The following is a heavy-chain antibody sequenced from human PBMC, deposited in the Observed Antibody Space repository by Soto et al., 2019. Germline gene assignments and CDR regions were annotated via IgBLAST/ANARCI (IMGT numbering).Heavy chain of an antibody. CDR2: IIPIFGTA. CDR1: GGTFSSYA. J-gene: IGHJ3*02. CDR3: DFFVFDSCFTLVFGVFDI. Sequence: SVKVSCKASGGTFSSYAISWVRQAPGQGLEWMGGIIPIFGTANYAQKFQGRVTITADESTSTAYMELSRLRSEDTAGYYCDFFVFDSCFTLVFGVFDIWGQGKMVTVSS. V-gene: IGHV1-69*13. D-gene: IGHD2-15*01.